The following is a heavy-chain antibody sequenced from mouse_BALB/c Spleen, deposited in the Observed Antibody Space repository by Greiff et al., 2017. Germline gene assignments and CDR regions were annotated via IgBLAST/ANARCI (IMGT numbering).Heavy chain of an antibody. V-gene: IGHV5-6-5*01. J-gene: IGHJ4*01. CDR2: ISSGGST. Sequence: EVQVVESGGGLVKPGGSLKLSCAASGFTFSSYAMSWVRQTPEKRLEWVASISSGGSTYYPDSVKGRFTISRDNARNILYLQMSSLRSEDTAMYYCARGRRAMDYWGQGTSVTVSS. CDR3: ARGRRAMDY. CDR1: GFTFSSYA.